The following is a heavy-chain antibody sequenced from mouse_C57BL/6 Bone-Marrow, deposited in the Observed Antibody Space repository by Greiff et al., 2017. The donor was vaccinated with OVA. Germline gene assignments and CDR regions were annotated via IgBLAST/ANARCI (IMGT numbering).Heavy chain of an antibody. D-gene: IGHD5-5*01. CDR2: IHPNSGST. CDR3: FLHYRRFDD. V-gene: IGHV1-64*01. CDR1: GYTFTSYW. Sequence: QVQLQQSGAELVKPGASVKLSCKASGYTFTSYWMHWVKQRPGQGLEWIGMIHPNSGSTNYNEKFKSKATLTVDKSSSTAYMQLSSLTSEYSAVYYCFLHYRRFDDWGQGTTLTVSS. J-gene: IGHJ2*01.